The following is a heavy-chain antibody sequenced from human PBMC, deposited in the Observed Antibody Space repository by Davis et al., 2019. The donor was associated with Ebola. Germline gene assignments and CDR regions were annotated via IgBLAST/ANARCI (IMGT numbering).Heavy chain of an antibody. J-gene: IGHJ4*02. Sequence: GESLKISCAASGFTFSIYGMHWVRQAPGKGVEWVAVIPYDGNNIYYADSAKGRFTISRDNSKSTLYLQMDSLRPDDTAVYYCARDFFEYSSSSFSDYWGQGTLVTVSS. CDR1: GFTFSIYG. D-gene: IGHD6-6*01. V-gene: IGHV3-30*03. CDR2: IPYDGNNI. CDR3: ARDFFEYSSSSFSDY.